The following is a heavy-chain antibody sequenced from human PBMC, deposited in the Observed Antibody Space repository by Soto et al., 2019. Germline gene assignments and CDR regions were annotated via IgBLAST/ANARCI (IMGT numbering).Heavy chain of an antibody. D-gene: IGHD3-3*01. Sequence: GESLKISCKGSGYSFTSYWISWVRQMPGKGLEWMGRIDPSDSYTNYSPSFQGHVTISADKSISTAYRQWSSLKASDTAMYYCASLYYDFWSGYPTNDAFDIWGQGTMVTVSS. V-gene: IGHV5-10-1*01. CDR3: ASLYYDFWSGYPTNDAFDI. CDR2: IDPSDSYT. J-gene: IGHJ3*02. CDR1: GYSFTSYW.